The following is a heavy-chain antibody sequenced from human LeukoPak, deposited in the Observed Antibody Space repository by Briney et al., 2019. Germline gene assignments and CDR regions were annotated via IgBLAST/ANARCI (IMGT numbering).Heavy chain of an antibody. CDR3: ARRCYSWNRYLYYYYMDV. D-gene: IGHD1-20*01. CDR2: IYYSGST. J-gene: IGHJ6*03. CDR1: GGSISSSSYY. V-gene: IGHV4-39*01. Sequence: SETLSLTCTVSGGSISSSSYYWGWIRQPPGKGLEWIGSIYYSGSTYYNPSLKSRVTISVDTSKNQFSLKLSSVTAADTAVYYCARRCYSWNRYLYYYYMDVWGKGTTVTVSS.